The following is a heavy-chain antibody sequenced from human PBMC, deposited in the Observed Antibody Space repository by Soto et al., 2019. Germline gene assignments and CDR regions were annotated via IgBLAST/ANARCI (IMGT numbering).Heavy chain of an antibody. V-gene: IGHV4-59*08. J-gene: IGHJ6*03. Sequence: PSETLSLTCTVSGGSISSYYWSWIRQPPGKGLEWIGYIYYSGSTNYNPSLKSRVTISVDTSKNQFSLKLSSVTAADTAVYYCARLGSYYYYMDVWGKGTTVTVSS. CDR3: ARLGSYYYYMDV. D-gene: IGHD2-15*01. CDR1: GGSISSYY. CDR2: IYYSGST.